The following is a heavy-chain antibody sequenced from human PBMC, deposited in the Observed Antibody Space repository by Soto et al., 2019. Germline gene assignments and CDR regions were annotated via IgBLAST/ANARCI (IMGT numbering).Heavy chain of an antibody. V-gene: IGHV4-31*03. CDR3: ARVETAIHINWFDP. J-gene: IGHJ5*02. CDR2: SYYSGST. Sequence: QVQLQESGPGLVKPSQTLSLTCTVSGGSISSGGYYWSWIRQHPGKGLEWIGYSYYSGSTYYNPSLMRRLTLSVDTSKNQFSLNLSSVTAADTAVYYWARVETAIHINWFDPWGQGTLVTVSS. CDR1: GGSISSGGYY. D-gene: IGHD5-18*01.